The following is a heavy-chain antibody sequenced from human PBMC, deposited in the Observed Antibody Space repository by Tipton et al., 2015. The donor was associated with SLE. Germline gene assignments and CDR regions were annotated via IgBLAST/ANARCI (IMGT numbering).Heavy chain of an antibody. CDR1: GHSISNGDYY. CDR2: IYLSGLT. V-gene: IGHV4-31*03. J-gene: IGHJ4*02. Sequence: TLSLTCTVSGHSISNGDYYWSWIRQLPGKGLEWVGYIYLSGLTSYNPSLYNRVSISVDPANSQFSLKLSSVTAADTAIYYCASVDHTVTTHFEHWGQGTLGTVSS. CDR3: ASVDHTVTTHFEH. D-gene: IGHD4-17*01.